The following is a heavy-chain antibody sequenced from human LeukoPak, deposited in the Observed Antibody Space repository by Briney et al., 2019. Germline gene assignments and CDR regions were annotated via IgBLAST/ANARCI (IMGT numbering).Heavy chain of an antibody. CDR2: INHSGST. Sequence: SETLSLTCAVYGGSFSGYYWSWIRQPPGKGLEWIGEINHSGSTNYNPSLKSRVTISVDTSKNQFSLKLSSVTAADTAVYYCARGLRRSNYHGSGSYYRGSYYFDYWGRGTLVTVSS. D-gene: IGHD3-10*01. J-gene: IGHJ4*02. CDR1: GGSFSGYY. CDR3: ARGLRRSNYHGSGSYYRGSYYFDY. V-gene: IGHV4-34*01.